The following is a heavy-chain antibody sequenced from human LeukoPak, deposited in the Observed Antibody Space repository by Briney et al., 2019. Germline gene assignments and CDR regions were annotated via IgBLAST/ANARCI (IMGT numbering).Heavy chain of an antibody. J-gene: IGHJ5*02. Sequence: SGGSLRLSCAASGFTFSSYAMSWVRQAPGKGLEWVSAISGSGGSTYYADSVKGRFTISRDNSKNTLYLQMNSLRAEDTAVYYCAKGPGIAAAANWFDPWGQGTLVTVSS. CDR3: AKGPGIAAAANWFDP. CDR2: ISGSGGST. V-gene: IGHV3-23*01. CDR1: GFTFSSYA. D-gene: IGHD6-13*01.